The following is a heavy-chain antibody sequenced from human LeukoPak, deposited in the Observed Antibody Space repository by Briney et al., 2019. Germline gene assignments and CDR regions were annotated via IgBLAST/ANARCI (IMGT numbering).Heavy chain of an antibody. D-gene: IGHD3-22*01. Sequence: SVKVSCKTSGYTFTSYAISWVRQAPAQGLECMGWISTYTGNTDYAQKLQGRVTMTTDTSTSTAYMELRSLSSDDTAVYYCARVLVVSSDAFDIWGQGTMVTVSS. CDR3: ARVLVVSSDAFDI. V-gene: IGHV1-18*01. J-gene: IGHJ3*02. CDR2: ISTYTGNT. CDR1: GYTFTSYA.